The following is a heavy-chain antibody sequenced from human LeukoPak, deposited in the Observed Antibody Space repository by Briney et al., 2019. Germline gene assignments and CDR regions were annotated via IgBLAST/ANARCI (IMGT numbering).Heavy chain of an antibody. CDR3: AREGRGVGVDY. CDR1: GGSISSYY. Sequence: SETLSLTCSVSGGSISSYYWSWIRQPPGKGLEWIGYIYYSGSTNYNPSLKSRVTISVDTSKNQFSLKLSPVTAADTAVYYLAREGRGVGVDYWGQGTLVTVSS. CDR2: IYYSGST. V-gene: IGHV4-59*01. D-gene: IGHD3-16*01. J-gene: IGHJ4*02.